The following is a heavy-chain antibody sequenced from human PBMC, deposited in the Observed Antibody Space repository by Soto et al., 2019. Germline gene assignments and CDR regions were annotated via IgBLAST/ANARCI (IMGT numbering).Heavy chain of an antibody. J-gene: IGHJ5*02. D-gene: IGHD2-2*01. CDR3: ARDPSEGRVGNWFEP. CDR2: IAYDGADT. V-gene: IGHV3-30*03. CDR1: GFIFRSYG. Sequence: LRLSCAASGFIFRSYGMHWVRQAPGKGLEWVAAIAYDGADTYYLDSVKGRFSTSRDNAKNILYLEMYALRTEDTAVYYCARDPSEGRVGNWFEPWGQGTLVTVSS.